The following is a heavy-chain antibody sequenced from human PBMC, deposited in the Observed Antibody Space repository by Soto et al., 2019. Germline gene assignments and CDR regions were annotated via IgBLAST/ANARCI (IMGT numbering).Heavy chain of an antibody. CDR3: ARGRGFIAAAVYYFDY. CDR2: INHSGST. CDR1: GGSFSGYY. D-gene: IGHD6-13*01. V-gene: IGHV4-34*01. J-gene: IGHJ4*02. Sequence: SETLSLTCAIYGGSFSGYYWSWIRQPPGKGLEWIGEINHSGSTNYNPSLKSRVTISVDTSKNQFSLKLSSVTAADTAVYYCARGRGFIAAAVYYFDYWGQGTLVTSPQ.